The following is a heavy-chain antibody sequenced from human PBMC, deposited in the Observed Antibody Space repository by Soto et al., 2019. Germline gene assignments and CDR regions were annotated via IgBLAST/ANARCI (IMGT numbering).Heavy chain of an antibody. V-gene: IGHV4-59*01. CDR3: AREPLSLGY. Sequence: QVQLQESGPGLVKPSETLSLTCTVSGGSISSYYWSWIRQPPGKGLEWIGYIYYSGSTNYNPSLKXRXTIXVDPSKNQFSLKLSSVTAADTAVYYCAREPLSLGYWGQGTLVTVSS. CDR1: GGSISSYY. D-gene: IGHD3-16*01. CDR2: IYYSGST. J-gene: IGHJ4*02.